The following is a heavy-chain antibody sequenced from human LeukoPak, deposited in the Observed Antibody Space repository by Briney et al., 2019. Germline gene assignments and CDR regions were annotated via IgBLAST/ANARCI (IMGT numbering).Heavy chain of an antibody. J-gene: IGHJ3*02. V-gene: IGHV4-4*07. CDR1: GGSISSYY. CDR3: ARELGFGEPIPHDAFDI. CDR2: IYTSGST. D-gene: IGHD3-10*01. Sequence: SETLSLTCTVSGGSISSYYWSWIRQPAGKGLEWIGRIYTSGSTNYNPSLKSRVTMSVDKSKNQFSLKLSSVTAADTAVYYCARELGFGEPIPHDAFDIWGQGTMVTVSS.